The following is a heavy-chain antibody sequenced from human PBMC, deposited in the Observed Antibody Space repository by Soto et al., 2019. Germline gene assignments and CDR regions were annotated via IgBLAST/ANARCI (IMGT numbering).Heavy chain of an antibody. CDR3: ARDFWSGYFAFDI. Sequence: SETLSLTCTVSGGPISSGGYYWSWIRQHPGKGLEWIGYIYYSGSTYYNPSLKSRVTISVDTSKNQFSLKLSSVTAADTAVYYCARDFWSGYFAFDIWGQGTMVTVSS. D-gene: IGHD3-3*01. CDR2: IYYSGST. CDR1: GGPISSGGYY. V-gene: IGHV4-31*03. J-gene: IGHJ3*02.